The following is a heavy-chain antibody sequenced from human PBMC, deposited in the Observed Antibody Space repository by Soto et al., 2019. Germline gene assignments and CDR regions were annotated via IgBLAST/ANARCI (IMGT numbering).Heavy chain of an antibody. J-gene: IGHJ4*02. CDR2: ISAHNGNT. D-gene: IGHD1-1*01. V-gene: IGHV1-18*01. Sequence: QVHLVQSGAEVKKPGASVKVSCKGSGYGFTTYGITWVRQAPGQGLEWMAWISAHNGNTNYAQKLQGRVTVTRDTSTSTAYMELRSLRSDDTAVYYCGRGRYGDYWGQGARVTVSS. CDR3: GRGRYGDY. CDR1: GYGFTTYG.